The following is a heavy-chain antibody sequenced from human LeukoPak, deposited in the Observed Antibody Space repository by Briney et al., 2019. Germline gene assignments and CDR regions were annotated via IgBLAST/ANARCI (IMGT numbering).Heavy chain of an antibody. Sequence: SETLSLTCTVSGGSISSSSYYWGWIRQPPGKGLEWIGSIYYSGSTYYNPSLKSRVTISVDTSKNQFSLKLSSVTAADTAVYYCAREGWLQLIDYWGQGTLVTVSS. CDR3: AREGWLQLIDY. D-gene: IGHD5-24*01. J-gene: IGHJ4*02. CDR1: GGSISSSSYY. CDR2: IYYSGST. V-gene: IGHV4-39*07.